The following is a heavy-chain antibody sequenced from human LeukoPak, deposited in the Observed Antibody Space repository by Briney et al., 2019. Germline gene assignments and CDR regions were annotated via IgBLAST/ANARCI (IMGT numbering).Heavy chain of an antibody. CDR3: ARDSGPFDYLLSFDY. Sequence: PGGSLRLSCAGSGFTVSSHYMSWVRQAPGKGLEWVAVIYSGGSTHYADSVKGRFTISRDNSKNTLYLQMNSLRAEDTAVYYCARDSGPFDYLLSFDYWGQGTLVTVSS. CDR2: IYSGGST. D-gene: IGHD3-9*01. J-gene: IGHJ4*02. CDR1: GFTVSSHY. V-gene: IGHV3-66*01.